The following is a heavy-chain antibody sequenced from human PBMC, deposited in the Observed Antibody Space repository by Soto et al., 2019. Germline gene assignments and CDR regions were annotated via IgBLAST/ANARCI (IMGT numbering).Heavy chain of an antibody. CDR1: DYTFNSYG. D-gene: IGHD2-15*01. CDR2: LSGENGDI. J-gene: IGHJ4*02. V-gene: IGHV1-18*01. CDR3: AGSRGFGFDF. Sequence: QVQLVQSGDELKKPGASVKVSCKASDYTFNSYGISWVRKAPGQGLEWMGWLSGENGDIKYAQKSQGRVTMTTDISTSTVYMELRSLSSDDTDVYFCAGSRGFGFDFWGQGTLVTVSS.